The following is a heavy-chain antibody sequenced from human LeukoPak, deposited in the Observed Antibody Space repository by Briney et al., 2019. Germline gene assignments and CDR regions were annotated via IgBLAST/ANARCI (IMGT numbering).Heavy chain of an antibody. CDR2: ISGSGGNT. D-gene: IGHD6-13*01. CDR1: GFTFSSYA. J-gene: IGHJ5*01. V-gene: IGHV3-23*01. Sequence: GGSLRLSCAASGFTFSSYAMSWVRQAPGKGLEWVSAISGSGGNTYYADSVQGRFTISRDKSKDTLYLQMNSLRAEDTAVYFCAKDYRYAIAAPGRQYNWFDSWGQGTLVTVSP. CDR3: AKDYRYAIAAPGRQYNWFDS.